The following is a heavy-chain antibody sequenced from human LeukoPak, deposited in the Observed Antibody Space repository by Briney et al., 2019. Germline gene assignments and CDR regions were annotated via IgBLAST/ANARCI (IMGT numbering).Heavy chain of an antibody. V-gene: IGHV1-2*02. CDR1: GYTFTGYY. Sequence: GASVTVSCKASGYTFTGYYMHWVRQAPGQGLEWMGWVNPNSGGTNYAQKFQGRVTMTRDTSISTAYMELTRLRSDGTAVYYCARDNGDYWFDYWGQGTLVTVSS. D-gene: IGHD4-17*01. CDR2: VNPNSGGT. CDR3: ARDNGDYWFDY. J-gene: IGHJ4*02.